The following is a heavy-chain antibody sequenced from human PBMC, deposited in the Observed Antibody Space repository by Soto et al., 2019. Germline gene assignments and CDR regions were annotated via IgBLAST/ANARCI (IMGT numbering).Heavy chain of an antibody. V-gene: IGHV1-69*13. CDR3: VTSIPTSSWSGFDS. CDR2: IIPIFGTA. J-gene: IGHJ4*02. CDR1: GGTFSRYA. Sequence: SVKVSCKASGGTFSRYAISWVRQAPGQGLEWMGGIIPIFGTANYAQKFQGRVTITADESTSTAYMELSSLRFEDTAIYYCVTSIPTSSWSGFDSWGRGTLVTVSS. D-gene: IGHD6-13*01.